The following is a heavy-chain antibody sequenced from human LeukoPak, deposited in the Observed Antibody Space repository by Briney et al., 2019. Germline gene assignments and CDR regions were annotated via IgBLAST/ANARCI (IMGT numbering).Heavy chain of an antibody. CDR3: ARAPLDTAMAYYFDY. Sequence: VKVSCKASGGTFSSYAISWVRQAPGQGLEWMGGIIPIFGTANYAQKCQGRVTITADESTSTAYMELSSLRSEDTAVYYCARAPLDTAMAYYFDYWGQGTLVTVSS. V-gene: IGHV1-69*13. D-gene: IGHD5-18*01. CDR2: IIPIFGTA. J-gene: IGHJ4*02. CDR1: GGTFSSYA.